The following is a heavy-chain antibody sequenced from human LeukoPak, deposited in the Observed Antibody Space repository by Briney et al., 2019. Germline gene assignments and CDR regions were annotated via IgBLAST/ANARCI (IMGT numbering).Heavy chain of an antibody. J-gene: IGHJ4*02. CDR3: VREGLERRTNFDY. D-gene: IGHD1-1*01. V-gene: IGHV3-64D*06. CDR1: RFTFTSQV. CDR2: ISMNVQTT. Sequence: GGSLRLSCSASRFTFTSQVMHWVRQAPGKGLQYVSGISMNVQTTYYAGSVKGRFTISRDSSKNTVYLQMNSLTAEDTAVYYCVREGLERRTNFDYWGQGTLVSVSS.